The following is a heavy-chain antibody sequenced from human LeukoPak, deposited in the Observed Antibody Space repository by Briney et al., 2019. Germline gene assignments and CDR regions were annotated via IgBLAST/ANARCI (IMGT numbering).Heavy chain of an antibody. J-gene: IGHJ4*02. CDR3: AKGEDGYNFVFVGLSDH. D-gene: IGHD5-24*01. Sequence: SGGSLRLSCAASGFTFSSYAMSWVRQAPGKGLDWVSAISGSGGSTYYADSVKGRFTIPRDNSKNTLYLQMNSLRAEDTAVYYCAKGEDGYNFVFVGLSDHWGQGTLVTVSS. CDR1: GFTFSSYA. V-gene: IGHV3-23*01. CDR2: ISGSGGST.